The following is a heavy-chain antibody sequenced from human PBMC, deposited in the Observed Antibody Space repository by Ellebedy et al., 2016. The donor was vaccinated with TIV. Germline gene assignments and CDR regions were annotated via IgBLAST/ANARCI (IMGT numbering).Heavy chain of an antibody. CDR2: VSSSGRT. D-gene: IGHD1-1*01. CDR3: TRGGTSYSDY. CDR1: GDSIISSIHY. Sequence: SETLSLTCTVSGDSIISSIHYWGWIRQPPGKELEWIGSVSSSGRTYYSPSLRSRVTISADTSRNQFSLKLSSVTAADTAMYYCTRGGTSYSDYWGQGTTVTVSS. J-gene: IGHJ4*03. V-gene: IGHV4-39*07.